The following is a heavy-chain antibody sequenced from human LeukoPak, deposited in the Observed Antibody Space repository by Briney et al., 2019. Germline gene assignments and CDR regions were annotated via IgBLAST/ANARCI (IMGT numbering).Heavy chain of an antibody. Sequence: PGGSLRLSCAASGFSFKDTGMHWVRQAPGKGPEWLTIIWFDGSTKYYADSVKGRFTVSRDNSQNILYLQMNSLRAEDTAVYYCAVIGGAGTPNWFDPWGQGTLVTVSS. D-gene: IGHD6-19*01. J-gene: IGHJ5*02. CDR2: IWFDGSTK. CDR1: GFSFKDTG. CDR3: AVIGGAGTPNWFDP. V-gene: IGHV3-30*02.